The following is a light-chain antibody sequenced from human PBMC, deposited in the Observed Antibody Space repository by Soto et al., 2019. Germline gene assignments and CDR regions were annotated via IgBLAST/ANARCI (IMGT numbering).Light chain of an antibody. Sequence: QSVLTQPASVSGSPGQSITISCTETSSDVGGYNFVSWYQQYPGEAPKLIIYEVSIRPSGVSNRFSGSKSGNTASLTISGLRTEDEAHYYCSSYTIPNIYWVFGGGTQLTVL. V-gene: IGLV2-14*01. CDR2: EVS. CDR1: SSDVGGYNF. J-gene: IGLJ3*02. CDR3: SSYTIPNIYWV.